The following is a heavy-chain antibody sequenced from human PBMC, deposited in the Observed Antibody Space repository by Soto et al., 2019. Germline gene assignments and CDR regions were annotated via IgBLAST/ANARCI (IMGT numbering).Heavy chain of an antibody. J-gene: IGHJ5*02. Sequence: SETLSLTCAVYGGSFSGYYGSWIRQPPGKGLEWIGEINHSGSTNYNPSLKSRVTISVDTSKNQFSLKLSSVTAADTAVYYCARREVFGVVTQRWSWFDPWGQGTLVTVSS. V-gene: IGHV4-34*01. D-gene: IGHD3-3*01. CDR2: INHSGST. CDR3: ARREVFGVVTQRWSWFDP. CDR1: GGSFSGYY.